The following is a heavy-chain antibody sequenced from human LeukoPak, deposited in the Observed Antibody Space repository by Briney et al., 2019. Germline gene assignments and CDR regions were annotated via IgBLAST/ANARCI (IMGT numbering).Heavy chain of an antibody. D-gene: IGHD2-2*01. CDR3: ARDLRYCSSTSCYSPNYFDY. Sequence: SETLSLTCTVSGGSISSGGYYWSWIRQHPGKGLEWIGYIYYSGSTYYNPSLKSRVTISVDTFKNQFSLKLSPVTAADTAVYYCARDLRYCSSTSCYSPNYFDYWGQGTLVTVSS. CDR2: IYYSGST. CDR1: GGSISSGGYY. J-gene: IGHJ4*02. V-gene: IGHV4-31*03.